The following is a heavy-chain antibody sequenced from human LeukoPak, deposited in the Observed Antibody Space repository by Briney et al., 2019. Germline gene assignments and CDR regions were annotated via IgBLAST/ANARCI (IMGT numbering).Heavy chain of an antibody. V-gene: IGHV3-15*01. CDR3: VTPVPHCINGVCFS. CDR2: ITSKTDGGTT. CDR1: GFTFSKAW. J-gene: IGHJ5*02. Sequence: GGSLRLSCAASGFTFSKAWMSWVRQAPGKGLEWVGRITSKTDGGTTDYAAPVKGRFTISRDDSKNTLYLQMNSLKTDDTAMYYCVTPVPHCINGVCFSWGQGTLVTVSS. D-gene: IGHD2-8*01.